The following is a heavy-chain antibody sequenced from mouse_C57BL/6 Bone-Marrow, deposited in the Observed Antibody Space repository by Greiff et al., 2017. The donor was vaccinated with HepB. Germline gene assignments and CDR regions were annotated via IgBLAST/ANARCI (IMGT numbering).Heavy chain of an antibody. CDR2: IYPRSGNT. J-gene: IGHJ3*01. D-gene: IGHD2-4*01. Sequence: VQLQQSGAELARPGASVKLSCKASGYTFTSYGISWVKQRTGQGLEWIGEIYPRSGNTYYNEKFKGKATLTADKSSSTAYMELGSLTYEDSAVYFCARDYDYDRFAYWGQGTLVTVSA. CDR1: GYTFTSYG. V-gene: IGHV1-81*01. CDR3: ARDYDYDRFAY.